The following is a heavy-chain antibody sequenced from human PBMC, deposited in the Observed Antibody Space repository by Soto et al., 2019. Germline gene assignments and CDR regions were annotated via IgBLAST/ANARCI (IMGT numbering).Heavy chain of an antibody. CDR3: ARVCELRFLEWLASSIAAAGVYGMDV. CDR2: INSDGSST. Sequence: HWVRQAPGKGLVWVSRINSDGSSTSCADSVKGRFTISRDNAKNTLYLQMNSLRAEDTAVYYCARVCELRFLEWLASSIAAAGVYGMDVWGQGTTVTVSS. D-gene: IGHD3-3*01. J-gene: IGHJ6*02. V-gene: IGHV3-74*01.